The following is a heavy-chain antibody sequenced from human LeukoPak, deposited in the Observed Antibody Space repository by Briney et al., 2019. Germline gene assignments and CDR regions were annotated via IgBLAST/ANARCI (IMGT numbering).Heavy chain of an antibody. CDR3: ARGPNSNWSGLDF. CDR1: GFSFSGHW. D-gene: IGHD6-6*01. CDR2: ISPTGSTT. Sequence: GGSLRLACTASGFSFSGHWMHWARQLPGKGLVWVSRISPTGSTTSYADSVKGRFTVSRDNAKNTLYLQVNNLRAEDTAVYYCARGPNSNWSGLDFWGQGTLLTVSS. J-gene: IGHJ4*02. V-gene: IGHV3-74*01.